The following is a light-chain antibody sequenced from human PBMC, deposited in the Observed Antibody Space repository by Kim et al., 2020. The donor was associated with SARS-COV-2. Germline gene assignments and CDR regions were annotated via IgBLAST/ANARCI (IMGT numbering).Light chain of an antibody. Sequence: NFTLTQPHSVSESPGKTVTISCTGSSGSITSSYVQWYQQRPGTAPVTVIFEDTRKASGVPDRYSGSIDSSSNSASLSISGLKTEDEADYYCQSYDNNNIVFGGGTQLTVL. J-gene: IGLJ3*02. CDR2: EDT. CDR1: SGSITSSY. V-gene: IGLV6-57*02. CDR3: QSYDNNNIV.